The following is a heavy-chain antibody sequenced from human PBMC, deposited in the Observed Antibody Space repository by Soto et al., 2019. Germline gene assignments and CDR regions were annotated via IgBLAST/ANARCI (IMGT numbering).Heavy chain of an antibody. CDR3: ARDSHPPALSGDIMRWDV. D-gene: IGHD2-15*01. Sequence: ASVKVSCKASGYIFTGYYMHWVRQAPGQGLEWMGWINPNSGGTNYAQKFQGRVTMTRDASISTAYMELSSLRSDDTAVYYCARDSHPPALSGDIMRWDVWGQGTTVTVSS. CDR1: GYIFTGYY. J-gene: IGHJ6*02. CDR2: INPNSGGT. V-gene: IGHV1-2*02.